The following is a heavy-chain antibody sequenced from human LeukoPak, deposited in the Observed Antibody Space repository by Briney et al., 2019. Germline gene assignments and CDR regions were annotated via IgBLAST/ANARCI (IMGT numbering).Heavy chain of an antibody. J-gene: IGHJ4*02. V-gene: IGHV3-33*06. CDR2: IWYDSSNI. CDR3: AKIVQFTAATGTGRES. D-gene: IGHD6-13*01. CDR1: GFTFSLYG. Sequence: GRSLRPSCAASGFTFSLYGMHWVRQAPGKGLDWVAVIWYDSSNIYYSDSVKGRFTISTDNSKNTMYLQMNSLRDEDTAVYYGAKIVQFTAATGTGRESWGQGTLVSVSP.